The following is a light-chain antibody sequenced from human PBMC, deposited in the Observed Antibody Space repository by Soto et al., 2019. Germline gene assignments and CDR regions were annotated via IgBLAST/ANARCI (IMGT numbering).Light chain of an antibody. CDR2: GAS. Sequence: EIVLTQSPGTLSLSPGERATLSCRASQSVSNNYLAWYHQKPRRAPRLVISGASSRATGSPDRFSGSGSGTDFTLTICRLEPEDCAVYYCQEYGTTPWTFGQGTNVEFK. J-gene: IGKJ1*01. CDR3: QEYGTTPWT. CDR1: QSVSNNY. V-gene: IGKV3-20*01.